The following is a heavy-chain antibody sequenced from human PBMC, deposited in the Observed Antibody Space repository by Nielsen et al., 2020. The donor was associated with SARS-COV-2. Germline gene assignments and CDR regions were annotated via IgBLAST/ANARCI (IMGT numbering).Heavy chain of an antibody. CDR3: ASSSSWYGWFEP. V-gene: IGHV4-30-4*01. D-gene: IGHD6-13*01. CDR1: GDSISSDDYY. Sequence: SETLSLTCRVSGDSISSDDYYWNWIRQPPGKGLEWSGYSYYSGSTYYNPSLKSRVTISIDTSKNQLSLRVKSVTAADTAVYYCASSSSWYGWFEPWGQGTLVTVYS. J-gene: IGHJ5*02. CDR2: SYYSGST.